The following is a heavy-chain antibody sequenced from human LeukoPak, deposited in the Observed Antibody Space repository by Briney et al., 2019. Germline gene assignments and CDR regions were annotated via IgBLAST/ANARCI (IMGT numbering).Heavy chain of an antibody. CDR2: INHSGGT. J-gene: IGHJ4*02. CDR3: ARVDGSGWFRFG. D-gene: IGHD6-19*01. Sequence: SETLSLTCAVYGGSFGAYYWSWIRQPPGKGLEWIGEINHSGGTNDNPSLKSRVTISVDTSKNQFSLKLSSVTAADTAVYYCARVDGSGWFRFGWGQGTLVTVSS. V-gene: IGHV4-34*01. CDR1: GGSFGAYY.